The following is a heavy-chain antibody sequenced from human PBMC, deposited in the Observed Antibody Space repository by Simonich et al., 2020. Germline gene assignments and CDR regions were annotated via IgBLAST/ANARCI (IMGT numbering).Heavy chain of an antibody. J-gene: IGHJ4*02. V-gene: IGHV3-30*07. CDR1: GFTFSSYA. CDR2: KSYTESNK. D-gene: IGHD2-21*02. CDR3: ARDGERYCGGDCYSYFYY. Sequence: QVQLVESGGGVVQPGRSLRLSCAASGFTFSSYAMHWVRQAPGKGLEWGEFKSYTESNKYYADTVKGRCTLSRGNSKNTLYLQMNSLRAEDTAVYYCARDGERYCGGDCYSYFYYWGQGTLVTVSS.